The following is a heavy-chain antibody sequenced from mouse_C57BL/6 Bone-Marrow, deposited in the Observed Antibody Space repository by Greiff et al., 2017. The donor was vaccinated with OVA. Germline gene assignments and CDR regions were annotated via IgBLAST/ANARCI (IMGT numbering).Heavy chain of an antibody. CDR2: IIPGSGST. CDR3: ERGWYYFGDYAMDY. V-gene: IGHV1-56*01. CDR1: GYTFTSHW. D-gene: IGHD1-1*01. Sequence: LVESGPELVRPGVSVKISCKASGYTFTSHWMQWVRQRPGQGLEWIGEIIPGSGSTNYNEKFKGKATLTVDTSSHTAYMQLSRLTSEDSAVYFCERGWYYFGDYAMDYWGQGTSVTVSS. J-gene: IGHJ4*01.